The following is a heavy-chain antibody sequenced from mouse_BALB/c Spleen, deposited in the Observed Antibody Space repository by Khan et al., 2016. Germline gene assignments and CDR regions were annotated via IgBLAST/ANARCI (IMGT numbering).Heavy chain of an antibody. D-gene: IGHD2-3*01. Sequence: QVTLKESGPGILQPSQTLSLTCSFSGFSLSTSGMGVSWIRQPSGKGLEWLAHIYWDDDKRYNPSLKSRLTISKDTSSNQVFLKITSVDTADTATYYCAHIYDGYPYYFDYWGQGTTLTVSS. V-gene: IGHV8-12*01. CDR3: AHIYDGYPYYFDY. J-gene: IGHJ2*01. CDR1: GFSLSTSGMG. CDR2: IYWDDDK.